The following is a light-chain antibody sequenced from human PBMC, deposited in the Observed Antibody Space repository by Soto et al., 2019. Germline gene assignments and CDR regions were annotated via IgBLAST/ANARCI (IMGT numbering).Light chain of an antibody. J-gene: IGLJ1*01. CDR2: DVN. V-gene: IGLV2-11*01. CDR3: CSYAGTYTYV. CDR1: DSNIGFYNF. Sequence: QSALTQPRSVSGSPGQSVTISCTGTDSNIGFYNFVSWYQQHPDKAPHLVIYDVNKRPSGVPDRFSGSKSGNTASLTISRLQADDEADYYCCSYAGTYTYVFGIGTKVTVL.